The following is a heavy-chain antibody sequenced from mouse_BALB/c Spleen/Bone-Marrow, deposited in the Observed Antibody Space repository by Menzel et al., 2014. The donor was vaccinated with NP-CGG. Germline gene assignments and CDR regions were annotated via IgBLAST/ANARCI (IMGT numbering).Heavy chain of an antibody. D-gene: IGHD1-1*01. J-gene: IGHJ3*01. CDR3: TLYYGSNYWFAY. CDR2: IRLKSDNYAT. Sequence: EVQLVESGGGLVQPGGSMKLSCVASGFTFSNFWMSWVRQPPEKGLEWVAEIRLKSDNYATHYAESVKGKFTISRDDSKSRLYLQMNSLRTEDTGIYYCTLYYGSNYWFAYWGQGTLVTVSA. CDR1: GFTFSNFW. V-gene: IGHV6-6*02.